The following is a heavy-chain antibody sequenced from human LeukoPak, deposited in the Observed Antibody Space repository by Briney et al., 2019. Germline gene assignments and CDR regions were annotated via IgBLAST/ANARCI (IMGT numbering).Heavy chain of an antibody. D-gene: IGHD3-22*01. Sequence: PSETLSLTCTVSGGSISSYYWSWIRQPPGKGLEWIGYIYYSGSANYNPSLKSRVTISVDTSKNQFSLKLSSVTAADTAVYYCARDSTYYYDSSGYYPNWYFDLWGCGTLVTVSS. J-gene: IGHJ2*01. V-gene: IGHV4-59*01. CDR2: IYYSGSA. CDR3: ARDSTYYYDSSGYYPNWYFDL. CDR1: GGSISSYY.